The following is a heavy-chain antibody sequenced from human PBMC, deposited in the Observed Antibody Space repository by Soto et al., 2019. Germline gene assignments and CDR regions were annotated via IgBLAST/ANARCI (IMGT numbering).Heavy chain of an antibody. CDR3: ALPGVGDFWSGHRSPMDAFDI. D-gene: IGHD3-3*01. J-gene: IGHJ3*02. CDR2: IIPIFGTA. V-gene: IGHV1-69*12. Sequence: QVQLVQSGAEVKKPGSSVKVSCKASGGTFSSYAISWVRQAPGQGLEWMGGIIPIFGTANYAQKFQGRVTITADESTSTAYMELSSLRSEDTAVYYCALPGVGDFWSGHRSPMDAFDIWGQGTMVTVSS. CDR1: GGTFSSYA.